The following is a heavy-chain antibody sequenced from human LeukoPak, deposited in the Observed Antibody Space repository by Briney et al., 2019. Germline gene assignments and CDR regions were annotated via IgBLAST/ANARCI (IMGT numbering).Heavy chain of an antibody. Sequence: PGRSLRLSCAASGFTFSSYGMHWVRQAPGKGLEWVAVISNDGSNKYYADSVKGRFTISRDNSKNTLYLQINSLRAEDTAGYYCAKTSAPAAIGYYYGMDVWGQGTTVTVS. CDR3: AKTSAPAAIGYYYGMDV. D-gene: IGHD2-2*01. V-gene: IGHV3-30*18. CDR2: ISNDGSNK. J-gene: IGHJ6*02. CDR1: GFTFSSYG.